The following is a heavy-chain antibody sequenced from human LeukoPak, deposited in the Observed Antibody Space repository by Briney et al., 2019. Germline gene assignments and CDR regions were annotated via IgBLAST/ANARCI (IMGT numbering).Heavy chain of an antibody. V-gene: IGHV4-59*08. J-gene: IGHJ4*02. CDR1: GGSFSTYY. CDR2: IYYSGST. CDR3: ARHPIRDYGAAGDY. D-gene: IGHD4-17*01. Sequence: PSETLSLTCTVSGGSFSTYYWSWIRQPPGKGLEWIGYIYYSGSTNYNPSLKSRVTISVDTSKNQFSLKLSSVTAADTAVYYCARHPIRDYGAAGDYWGQGTLVTVSS.